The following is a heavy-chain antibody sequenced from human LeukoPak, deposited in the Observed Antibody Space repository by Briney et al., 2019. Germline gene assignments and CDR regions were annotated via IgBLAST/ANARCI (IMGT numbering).Heavy chain of an antibody. CDR1: GFTFSSYS. CDR3: AREDIVVVPAAISV. J-gene: IGHJ6*02. CDR2: ISSSSSYV. D-gene: IGHD2-2*02. V-gene: IGHV3-21*01. Sequence: GGSLRLSCAASGFTFSSYSMNWVRQAPVKGLEWVSSISSSSSYVYYADSVKGRFTISRDNAKNSLYLQMNSLRAEDTAVYYCAREDIVVVPAAISVWGQGTTVTVSS.